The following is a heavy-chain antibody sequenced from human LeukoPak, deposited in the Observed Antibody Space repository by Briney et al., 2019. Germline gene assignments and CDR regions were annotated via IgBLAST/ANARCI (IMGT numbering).Heavy chain of an antibody. V-gene: IGHV1-18*04. CDR1: GYTFTDYY. Sequence: ASVTVSCKASGYTFTDYYIHWVRQAPGQGIEWMGWISAYNGNTNYAQKLQGRVTMTTDTSTSTAYMELRSLRSDDTAVYYCARGTSPQFDPWGQGTLVTVSS. CDR2: ISAYNGNT. J-gene: IGHJ5*02. CDR3: ARGTSPQFDP. D-gene: IGHD3/OR15-3a*01.